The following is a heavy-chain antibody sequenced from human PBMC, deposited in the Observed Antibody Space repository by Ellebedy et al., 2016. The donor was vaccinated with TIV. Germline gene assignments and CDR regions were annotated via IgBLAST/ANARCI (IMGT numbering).Heavy chain of an antibody. J-gene: IGHJ4*02. CDR3: ARDPRPYLRYGHYDF. CDR2: ISYDGSNK. D-gene: IGHD3-9*01. CDR1: GFTFTSYA. Sequence: GESLKISCAASGFTFTSYAIHWVRQAPGKGLEWVAVISYDGSNKYYADSVKGRFTISRDNSKNSLFLQMDNLRADDTAVYYCARDPRPYLRYGHYDFWGQGTLVTVSS. V-gene: IGHV3-30-3*01.